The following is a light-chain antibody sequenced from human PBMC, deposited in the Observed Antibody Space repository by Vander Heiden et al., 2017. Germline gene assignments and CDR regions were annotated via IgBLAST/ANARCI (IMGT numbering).Light chain of an antibody. CDR2: GNT. V-gene: IGLV1-40*01. CDR1: SSNIGAGYD. Sequence: QSVLTQPPSVSGAPGQRVTISCTGSSSNIGAGYDVHWYQQLPATAPNLLVYGNTNRPSGVPDRFSGSKSGTSASLAITGLQAEDEADYYCQSYDSSLNWVFGGGTKLTVL. CDR3: QSYDSSLNWV. J-gene: IGLJ3*02.